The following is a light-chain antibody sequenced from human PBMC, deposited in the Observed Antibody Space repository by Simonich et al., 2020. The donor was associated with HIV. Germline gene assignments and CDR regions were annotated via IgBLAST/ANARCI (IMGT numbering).Light chain of an antibody. Sequence: DIVVTQSPDSLAVCLGERATIHCKSSQSVLYSSNNKNYLAWYQQKPGQPPKLLIYWASTRQSGVPDRFSGSGSGTDFTLTISSLQAEDVAVYYCQQYYSTPWTFGQGTKVEIK. V-gene: IGKV4-1*01. CDR2: WAS. CDR1: QSVLYSSNNKNY. CDR3: QQYYSTPWT. J-gene: IGKJ1*01.